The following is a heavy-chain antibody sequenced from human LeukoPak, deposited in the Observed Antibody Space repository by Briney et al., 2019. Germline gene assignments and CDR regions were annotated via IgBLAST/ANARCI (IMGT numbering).Heavy chain of an antibody. Sequence: GGSLRLSCTASGFTFSSYGMSWVRQAPGKGLEWVSAISGSGGSTYYADSVKGRFTISRDNSKNTLYLQMNSLRAEDTAVYYCAKGGGLWFGDLDYWGQGTLVTVSS. J-gene: IGHJ4*02. CDR3: AKGGGLWFGDLDY. D-gene: IGHD3-10*01. V-gene: IGHV3-23*01. CDR2: ISGSGGST. CDR1: GFTFSSYG.